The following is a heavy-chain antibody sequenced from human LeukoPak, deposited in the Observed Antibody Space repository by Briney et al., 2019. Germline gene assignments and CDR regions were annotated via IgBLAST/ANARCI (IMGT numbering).Heavy chain of an antibody. CDR2: VDPEDGET. J-gene: IGHJ4*02. D-gene: IGHD6-19*01. V-gene: IGHV1-69-2*01. Sequence: ASVKVSCKVSGYSFTDYYMHWLPQAPGKGLEWMGLVDPEDGETIYAEKFQGRVTITADTSTDTAYMELSSLRSEDTAVYYCERAVAGSLDFDYWGQGTLVTVSS. CDR3: ERAVAGSLDFDY. CDR1: GYSFTDYY.